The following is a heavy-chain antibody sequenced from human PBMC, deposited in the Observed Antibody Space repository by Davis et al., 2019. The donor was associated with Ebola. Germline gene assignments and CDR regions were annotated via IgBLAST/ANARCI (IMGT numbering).Heavy chain of an antibody. D-gene: IGHD2-15*01. CDR2: INPSGGST. CDR3: ARTPGYCSGGSCYSGDY. Sequence: APVKVSCKASGYTFTSYYMHWVRQAPGQGLEWMGIINPSGGSTSYAQKFQGRVTMTRDTSTSTVYMELSSLRSEDTAVYYCARTPGYCSGGSCYSGDYWGQGTLVTVSS. V-gene: IGHV1-46*01. J-gene: IGHJ4*02. CDR1: GYTFTSYY.